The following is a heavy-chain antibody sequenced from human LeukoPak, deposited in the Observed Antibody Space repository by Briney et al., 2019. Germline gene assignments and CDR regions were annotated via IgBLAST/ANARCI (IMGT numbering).Heavy chain of an antibody. CDR2: IYYSGGT. CDR1: GGSISSYY. D-gene: IGHD6-13*01. J-gene: IGHJ4*02. V-gene: IGHV4-59*01. Sequence: SETLSLTCTVSGGSISSYYWSWIRQPPGKGLEWIGYIYYSGGTNYNPSLKSRVTISVDTSKNQFSLKLSSVTAADTAVYYCARDLPQKDSSSWHFDYWGQGTLVTVSS. CDR3: ARDLPQKDSSSWHFDY.